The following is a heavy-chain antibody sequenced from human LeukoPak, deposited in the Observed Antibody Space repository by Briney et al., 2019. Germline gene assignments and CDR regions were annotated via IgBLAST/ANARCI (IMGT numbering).Heavy chain of an antibody. Sequence: PGESLKISCSASGFTFSTYAMHWVRQAPGKGLEHVSTINTNGDDTYYADSVKGRFTISRDNSKRTLYLQMSSLRAEDTAVYYRVKGLRGGGYYTSFDYWGQGTLVTVSS. CDR1: GFTFSTYA. CDR2: INTNGDDT. J-gene: IGHJ4*02. V-gene: IGHV3-64D*09. D-gene: IGHD3-10*01. CDR3: VKGLRGGGYYTSFDY.